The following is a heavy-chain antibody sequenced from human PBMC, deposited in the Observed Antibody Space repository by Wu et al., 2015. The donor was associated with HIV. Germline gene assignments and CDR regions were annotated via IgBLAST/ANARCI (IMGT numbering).Heavy chain of an antibody. V-gene: IGHV1-46*01. Sequence: QVQLVQSGAEVRKPGASVKISCRPFGYSFPHKFIHWVRRAPGQGFEWMGLINPSSGDTSSAQKFRGRVTLTRETTANRVYLELRSFXRSDDTAFYYCARESIDMDSSGKRAHRGHYFDYWGQGTEVTVSS. D-gene: IGHD3-22*01. CDR1: GYSFPHKF. CDR3: ARESIDMDSSGKRAHRGHYFDY. CDR2: INPSSGDT. J-gene: IGHJ4*02.